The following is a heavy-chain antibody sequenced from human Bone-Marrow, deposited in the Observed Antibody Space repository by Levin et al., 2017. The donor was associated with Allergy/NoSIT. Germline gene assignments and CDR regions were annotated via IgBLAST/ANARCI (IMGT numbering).Heavy chain of an antibody. J-gene: IGHJ5*02. V-gene: IGHV4-31*03. Sequence: PSETLSLTCTVSGDSISSYDYYWSWIRQRPGTGLEWLGYIYYSGSTYYNPSLQSRITISVDTSNNQFSLNLSSVTAADTAVYYCARDNRIENWFHPWGQGTLVTVSS. CDR2: IYYSGST. D-gene: IGHD2/OR15-2a*01. CDR1: GDSISSYDYY. CDR3: ARDNRIENWFHP.